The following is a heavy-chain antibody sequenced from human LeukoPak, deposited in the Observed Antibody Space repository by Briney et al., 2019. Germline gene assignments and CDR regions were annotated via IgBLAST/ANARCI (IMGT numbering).Heavy chain of an antibody. Sequence: GGSLRLSCAASGFTFSSYAMSWVRQAPGKGLEWVSAIRGSGGSTYYADSVKGRFTISRDNSKNTLYLQMNSLRAEDTAVYYCAKDYCSGGSCYSDAFDIWGQGTMVTVSS. J-gene: IGHJ3*02. CDR2: IRGSGGST. D-gene: IGHD2-15*01. V-gene: IGHV3-23*01. CDR1: GFTFSSYA. CDR3: AKDYCSGGSCYSDAFDI.